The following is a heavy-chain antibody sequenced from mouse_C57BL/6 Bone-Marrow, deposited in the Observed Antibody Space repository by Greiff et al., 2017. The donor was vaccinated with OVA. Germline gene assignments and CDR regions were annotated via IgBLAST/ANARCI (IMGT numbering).Heavy chain of an antibody. CDR1: GYTFTSYW. CDR3: ARTPRDRWLLPCAY. D-gene: IGHD2-3*01. J-gene: IGHJ3*01. CDR2: IDPNSGGT. Sequence: QVHVKQPGAELVKPGASVKLSCKASGYTFTSYWMHWVKQRPGRGLEWIGRIDPNSGGTKYNEKFKSKATLTVDKPSSTAYMQLSSLTSEDSAVYYCARTPRDRWLLPCAYWGQGTLVTVSA. V-gene: IGHV1-72*01.